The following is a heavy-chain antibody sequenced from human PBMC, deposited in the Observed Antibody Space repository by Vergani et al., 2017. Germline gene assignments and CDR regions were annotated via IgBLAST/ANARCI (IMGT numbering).Heavy chain of an antibody. CDR1: GGTFSSYA. J-gene: IGHJ5*02. Sequence: QVQLVQSGAEVKKPGSSVKVSCKASGGTFSSYAISWVRQAPGQGLEWMGGIIPIFGTANYAQKFQGRVTITADKSTSTAYMELSSLRSEDPAVYYCARDSHEAAAGTGWFDPWGQGTLVTVSS. V-gene: IGHV1-69*06. CDR2: IIPIFGTA. D-gene: IGHD6-13*01. CDR3: ARDSHEAAAGTGWFDP.